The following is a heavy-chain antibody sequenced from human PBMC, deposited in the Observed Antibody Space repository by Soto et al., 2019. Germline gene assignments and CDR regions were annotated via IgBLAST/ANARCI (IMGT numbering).Heavy chain of an antibody. V-gene: IGHV3-30*18. J-gene: IGHJ3*02. CDR2: ISYDGSDK. CDR3: AKGVPSPTQHAFDI. Sequence: QVDLVESRGGVVQPGRSLRLSCAASGFSFSSYDMHWVRQAPGKGLEWVAMISYDGSDKYFSDSVKGRLTISRDNSKNTVSLEMNSLRTKDTAAYYCAKGVPSPTQHAFDIWGQGTTVTVSS. CDR1: GFSFSSYD.